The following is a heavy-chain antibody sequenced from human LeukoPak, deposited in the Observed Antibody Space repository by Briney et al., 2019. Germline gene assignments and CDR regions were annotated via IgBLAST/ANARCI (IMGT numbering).Heavy chain of an antibody. Sequence: ASVKVSCKASGYTLSGYYIHWVRQAPGQGLEWMGWINPNSGGTNYAQKFQGRVTTTRATSISTAYMELSRLRSDDTAVYYCATVGFRDNFDYWGQGTLVTVSS. J-gene: IGHJ4*02. CDR3: ATVGFRDNFDY. V-gene: IGHV1-2*02. CDR2: INPNSGGT. D-gene: IGHD3-10*01. CDR1: GYTLSGYY.